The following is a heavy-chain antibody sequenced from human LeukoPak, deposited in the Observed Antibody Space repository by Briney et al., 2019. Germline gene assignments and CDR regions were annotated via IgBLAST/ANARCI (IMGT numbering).Heavy chain of an antibody. J-gene: IGHJ4*02. V-gene: IGHV4-59*01. CDR2: GSYSGST. CDR3: ARAYGSYSFDY. D-gene: IGHD1-26*01. Sequence: PSETLSLTCTVSRGSISSYYWNWIRQPPGKGLEWIGYGSYSGSTDYNPSLKSRVTISVDTSKNQFSLKLSSVTAADTAVYYCARAYGSYSFDYWGQGTLVTVSS. CDR1: RGSISSYY.